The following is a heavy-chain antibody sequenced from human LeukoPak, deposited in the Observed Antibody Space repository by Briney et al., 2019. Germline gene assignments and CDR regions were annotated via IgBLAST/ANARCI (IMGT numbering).Heavy chain of an antibody. CDR1: GFTFSSYA. CDR3: ALPYYYDSSGQGDFDY. D-gene: IGHD3-22*01. Sequence: GGSLRLSCAASGFTFSSYAMGWVRQAPGKGLEWVSAISGSGGSTYYADSVKGRFTISRDNSKNTLYLQMNSLRAEDTAVYYCALPYYYDSSGQGDFDYWGQGTLVTVSS. V-gene: IGHV3-23*01. J-gene: IGHJ4*02. CDR2: ISGSGGST.